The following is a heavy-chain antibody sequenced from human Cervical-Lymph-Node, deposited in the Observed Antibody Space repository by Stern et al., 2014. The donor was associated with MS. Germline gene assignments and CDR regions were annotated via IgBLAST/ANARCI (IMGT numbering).Heavy chain of an antibody. J-gene: IGHJ4*02. CDR2: ISSRGTYS. Sequence: QVQLVESGVGVVQPGGSLRLSCAASGFPFGSYTMNWFRQAPDTGLAWVAVISSRGTYSSYAGSVRGRCTISRDNSNNTLFLQINSLTSDDTAVYYCARGSTNYAAGGRGVHPVSLWGEGNLVTVSS. D-gene: IGHD3-10*01. CDR1: GFPFGSYT. CDR3: ARGSTNYAAGGRGVHPVSL. V-gene: IGHV3-30*04.